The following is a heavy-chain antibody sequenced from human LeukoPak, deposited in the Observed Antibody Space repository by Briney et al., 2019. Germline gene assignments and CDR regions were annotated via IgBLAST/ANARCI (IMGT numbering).Heavy chain of an antibody. V-gene: IGHV3-9*03. D-gene: IGHD5-18*01. CDR3: AKADVDKAMDPYYFDY. Sequence: GGSLRLSCAASGFTFDDYAMHWVRQAPGKGLEWGSGISWNSGSIGYADSVKGRFTISRDNAKNSLYLQMNSLRAEDMALYYCAKADVDKAMDPYYFDYWGQGILVTVSS. J-gene: IGHJ4*02. CDR1: GFTFDDYA. CDR2: ISWNSGSI.